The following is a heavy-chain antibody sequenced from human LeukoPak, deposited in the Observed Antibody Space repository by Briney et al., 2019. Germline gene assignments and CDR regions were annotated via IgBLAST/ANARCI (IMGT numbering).Heavy chain of an antibody. CDR2: IIPIFGTA. CDR3: ARDDIAAAGTPPYYYYYMDV. Sequence: SVKVSCKASAGTFSSYAISWVRQAPGQGLEWMGGIIPIFGTANYAQKFQGRVTITADESTSTAYMELSSLRSEDTAVYYCARDDIAAAGTPPYYYYYMDVWGKGTTVTISS. D-gene: IGHD6-13*01. V-gene: IGHV1-69*13. J-gene: IGHJ6*03. CDR1: AGTFSSYA.